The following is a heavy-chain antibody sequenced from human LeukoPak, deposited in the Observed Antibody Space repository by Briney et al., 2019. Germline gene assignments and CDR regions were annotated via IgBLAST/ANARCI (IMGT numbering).Heavy chain of an antibody. D-gene: IGHD5-24*01. V-gene: IGHV4-59*12. CDR3: ARESQEKYYFDY. CDR2: IYYSGST. Sequence: PSETLSLTCTVSGGSISSYYWSWIRQPPGKGLEWIGYIYYSGSTNYNPSLKSRATISVDTSKNQFSLKLSSVTAADTAVYYCARESQEKYYFDYWGQGTLVTVSS. CDR1: GGSISSYY. J-gene: IGHJ4*02.